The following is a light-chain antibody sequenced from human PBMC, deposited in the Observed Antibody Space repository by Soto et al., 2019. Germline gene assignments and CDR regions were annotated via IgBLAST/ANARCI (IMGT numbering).Light chain of an antibody. CDR3: QQGHNWPLT. CDR2: SAS. J-gene: IGKJ2*01. Sequence: EIAMTQSPATLSVSPGERATLSCRASQRISTELAWYQQLPGQPPRLLIYSASTRATGVPARFTGSGSGSEFTLTISGLQSEDFAIYYCQQGHNWPLTFGQGTRLEI. CDR1: QRISTE. V-gene: IGKV3-15*01.